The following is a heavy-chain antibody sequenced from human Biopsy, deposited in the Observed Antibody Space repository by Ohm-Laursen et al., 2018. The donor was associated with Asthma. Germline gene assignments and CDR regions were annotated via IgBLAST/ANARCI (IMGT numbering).Heavy chain of an antibody. CDR1: GFTFSSYS. CDR2: ISSSSSTI. CDR3: ARPRWGPYGY. Sequence: SLRLSCTASGFTFSSYSMNWVRQAPGKGLEWVSYISSSSSTIYYADSVKGRFTISRDNAKNSLYLQMNSLRDENTAVYYCARPRWGPYGYWGQGTLVTVSS. V-gene: IGHV3-48*02. J-gene: IGHJ4*02. D-gene: IGHD4-17*01.